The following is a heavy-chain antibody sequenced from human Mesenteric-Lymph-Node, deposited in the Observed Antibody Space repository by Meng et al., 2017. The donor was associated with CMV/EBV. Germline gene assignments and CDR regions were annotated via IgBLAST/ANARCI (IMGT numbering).Heavy chain of an antibody. Sequence: SVKVSRKASGFTFTSSAVQWVRQARGQRLEWIGWIVVGSGNTNYAQKFQERVTITRDMSTSTAYMELSSLRSEDTAVYYCAADPSYDFWSGYYYYYGMDVWGQGTTVTVSS. CDR1: GFTFTSSA. V-gene: IGHV1-58*01. J-gene: IGHJ6*02. CDR3: AADPSYDFWSGYYYYYGMDV. D-gene: IGHD3-3*01. CDR2: IVVGSGNT.